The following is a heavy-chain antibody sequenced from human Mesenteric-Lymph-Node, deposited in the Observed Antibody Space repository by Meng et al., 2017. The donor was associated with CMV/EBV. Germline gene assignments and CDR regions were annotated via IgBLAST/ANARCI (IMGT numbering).Heavy chain of an antibody. Sequence: QLQLQESGPGLVKPSETLSLTCTVPGGSISSSSYYWGWIRQPPGKGLEWIGYIYYSGSTYYYNPSLKTRVTISVDTSKNQFSLKLSSVTVADTAVYYCARHSALLVTNFDYWGQGTLVTVSS. D-gene: IGHD5-18*01. CDR2: IYYSGSTY. CDR3: ARHSALLVTNFDY. V-gene: IGHV4-39*01. J-gene: IGHJ4*02. CDR1: GGSISSSSYY.